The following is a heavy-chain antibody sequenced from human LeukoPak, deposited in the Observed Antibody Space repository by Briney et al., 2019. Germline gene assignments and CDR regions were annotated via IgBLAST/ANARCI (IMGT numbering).Heavy chain of an antibody. CDR2: INQDGSEK. D-gene: IGHD3-10*01. V-gene: IGHV3-7*01. Sequence: GGSLRLSCAASGFTFSSYWMNWVRQAPGKGLEWVANINQDGSEKYYVDSLKGRFTISRDNGKNSLYLQLNSLRAEDTAVYYCAREGPGEYFDYWGQGTLVTVSS. J-gene: IGHJ4*02. CDR1: GFTFSSYW. CDR3: AREGPGEYFDY.